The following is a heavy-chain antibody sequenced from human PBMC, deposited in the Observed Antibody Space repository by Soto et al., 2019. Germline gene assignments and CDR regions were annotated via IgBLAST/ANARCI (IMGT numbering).Heavy chain of an antibody. CDR2: IYYSGST. CDR3: ARLDV. Sequence: QVQLQESGPGLVKPSQTLSLTCTVSGGSISSGGYHWNWIRQHPGKGLEWIGYIYYSGSTYYNPSLKIRVTISVDTSKNQFSLKLSSVTAADTAVYYCARLDVWGQGTTVTVSS. CDR1: GGSISSGGYH. J-gene: IGHJ6*02. V-gene: IGHV4-31*03.